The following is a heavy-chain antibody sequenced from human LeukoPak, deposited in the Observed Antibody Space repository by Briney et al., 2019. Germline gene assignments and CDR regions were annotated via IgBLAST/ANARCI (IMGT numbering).Heavy chain of an antibody. Sequence: AGGSLRLSCAASGFTFANAWMSWVRQAPGKGLECVGRIKSKTDGETTDYAAPVKGRFTISRDDSKNMLYLQMNSLKSEDTAVYYCTADLPPPRGYDYPFDYWGQGSLVTVSS. V-gene: IGHV3-15*01. J-gene: IGHJ4*02. CDR1: GFTFANAW. D-gene: IGHD5-12*01. CDR2: IKSKTDGETT. CDR3: TADLPPPRGYDYPFDY.